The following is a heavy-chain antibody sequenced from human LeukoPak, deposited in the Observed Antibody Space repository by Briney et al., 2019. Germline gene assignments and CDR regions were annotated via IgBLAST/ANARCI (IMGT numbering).Heavy chain of an antibody. D-gene: IGHD6-13*01. CDR3: ARFIAAPYYFDY. V-gene: IGHV3-21*01. CDR1: GFTFSSYS. CDR2: ISSSRSYI. Sequence: GGSLRLSCAASGFTFSSYSMNWVRQAPGKGVEWVSFISSSRSYIYYADSVKGRFTISRDNAKNSLYLQMNSLRAEDTAVYYCARFIAAPYYFDYWGRGTLVTVSS. J-gene: IGHJ4*02.